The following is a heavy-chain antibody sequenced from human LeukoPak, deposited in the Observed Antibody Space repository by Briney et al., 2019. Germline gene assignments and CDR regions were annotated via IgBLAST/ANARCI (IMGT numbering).Heavy chain of an antibody. CDR2: ISSSSSTI. Sequence: GGSLRLSCAASGFTFSSYSVNWVRQAPGKGLEWVSYISSSSSTIYYADSVKGRFTISRDNAKNSLYLQMNSPRAEDTAVYYCARGIARATPFFDYWGQGTLVTVSS. CDR3: ARGIARATPFFDY. D-gene: IGHD3-16*02. V-gene: IGHV3-48*01. CDR1: GFTFSSYS. J-gene: IGHJ4*02.